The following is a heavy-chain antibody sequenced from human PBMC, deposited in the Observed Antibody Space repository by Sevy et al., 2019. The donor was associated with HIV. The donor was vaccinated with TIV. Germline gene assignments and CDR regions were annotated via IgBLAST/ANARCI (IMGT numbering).Heavy chain of an antibody. V-gene: IGHV1-8*01. J-gene: IGHJ3*02. Sequence: ASVKVSCKASGYTFTSYDINWVRQATGQGLEWMGWMNPNSGNTGYAQKFQGRVTMTRNTSISTAYMELSSLRAEDTAVYYCASGVRPDSSGYPFLHSDAFHIWGQGTMVTVSS. CDR2: MNPNSGNT. D-gene: IGHD3-22*01. CDR3: ASGVRPDSSGYPFLHSDAFHI. CDR1: GYTFTSYD.